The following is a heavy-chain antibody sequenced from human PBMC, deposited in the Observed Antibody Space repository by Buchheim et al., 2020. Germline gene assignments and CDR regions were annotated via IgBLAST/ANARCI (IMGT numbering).Heavy chain of an antibody. D-gene: IGHD6-25*01. J-gene: IGHJ4*02. CDR1: GFTFSRFW. CDR2: IDEYGTIT. Sequence: EVQLVESGGGLIQPGGSLRLSCAASGFTFSRFWMHWVRQAPGKGLVWVSRIDEYGTITNYADSVKGRFSISSDNARNTPHLQMNSLRVEDTAVYYCVRDLIGGSDYWGQGIL. CDR3: VRDLIGGSDY. V-gene: IGHV3-74*01.